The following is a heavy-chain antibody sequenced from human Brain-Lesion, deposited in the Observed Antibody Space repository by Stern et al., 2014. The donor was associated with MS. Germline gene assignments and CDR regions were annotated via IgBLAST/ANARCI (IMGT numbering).Heavy chain of an antibody. J-gene: IGHJ4*02. D-gene: IGHD6-19*01. Sequence: EVQLVESGGGLVQPGRSLRLSCAASGDNFVDYAMHWVRQAPGKGLEWVSGIGWNSGSIGYADSVKGRFTISRDNAKNSLYLQMNSLTTEDTALYYCAKDKAPYSSGRYRVEFWGQGTLVTVSS. V-gene: IGHV3-9*01. CDR2: IGWNSGSI. CDR1: GDNFVDYA. CDR3: AKDKAPYSSGRYRVEF.